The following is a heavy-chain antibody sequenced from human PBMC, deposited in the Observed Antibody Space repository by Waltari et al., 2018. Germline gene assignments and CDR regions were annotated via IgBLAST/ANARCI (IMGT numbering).Heavy chain of an antibody. CDR2: INHSGST. CDR1: VGSFSGYY. V-gene: IGHV4-34*01. J-gene: IGHJ3*02. CDR3: AREVPYSSSPDAFDI. D-gene: IGHD6-13*01. Sequence: QVQLQQWGAGLLKPSETLSLTCAVYVGSFSGYYWSWIRQPPGKGLEWIGEINHSGSTNYNPSLKSRVTISVDTSKNQFSLKLSSVTAADTAVYYCAREVPYSSSPDAFDIWGQGTMVTVSS.